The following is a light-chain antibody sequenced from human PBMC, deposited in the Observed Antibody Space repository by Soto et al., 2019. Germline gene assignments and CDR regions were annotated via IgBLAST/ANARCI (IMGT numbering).Light chain of an antibody. V-gene: IGKV3-20*01. CDR3: QQYASLPLT. CDR2: GAS. CDR1: QSVYNNF. J-gene: IGKJ4*01. Sequence: EIVLTQSPGTLSLSPGEGATLACRASQSVYNNFLAWYQQKPAQAPGLLIFGASSRATAIPARFSGSGSGTDFTLTISRLEPEDFAVFYCQQYASLPLTFGGGSKVQIK.